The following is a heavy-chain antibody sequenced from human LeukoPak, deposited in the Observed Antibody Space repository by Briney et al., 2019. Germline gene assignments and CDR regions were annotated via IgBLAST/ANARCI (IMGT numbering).Heavy chain of an antibody. CDR3: ARESRLVIDY. D-gene: IGHD3-9*01. CDR1: GGSVSSSSYY. Sequence: PSETLSLTCTVSGGSVSSSSYYWGWVRQTPGKGLEWIGTIYYTGSTYYNPSLKSRVTISVDTSKHQFSLKLSSVTAADTAVYYCARESRLVIDYWGQGTLVTVSS. J-gene: IGHJ4*02. CDR2: IYYTGST. V-gene: IGHV4-39*07.